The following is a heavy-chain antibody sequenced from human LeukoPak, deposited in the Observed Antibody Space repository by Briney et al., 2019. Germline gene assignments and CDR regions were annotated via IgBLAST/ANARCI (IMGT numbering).Heavy chain of an antibody. CDR1: NGSLSSYY. CDR3: ARGRSTGWFLAHYFDN. CDR2: ISHRGST. V-gene: IGHV4-34*01. D-gene: IGHD6-19*01. Sequence: PSETLSLTCVVSNGSLSSYYWSWIRQSPEKGLEWIRGISHRGSTNYNPSFQSRVTISVDTSKNHFSLKLTSVSAADTAVYYCARGRSTGWFLAHYFDNWGQGTLVTVSS. J-gene: IGHJ4*02.